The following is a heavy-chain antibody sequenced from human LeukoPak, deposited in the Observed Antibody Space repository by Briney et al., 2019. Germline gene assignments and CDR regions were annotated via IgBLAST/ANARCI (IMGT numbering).Heavy chain of an antibody. D-gene: IGHD3-16*01. Sequence: ASVKVSCKASGYTFTGYYMHWVRQAPGQGLEWMGWINPNSDGTNYAQKFQGRVTMTRDTSISTAYMELSRLRSDDTAVYYCARALEDTMLPYNWFDPWGQGTLVTVSS. CDR3: ARALEDTMLPYNWFDP. CDR2: INPNSDGT. V-gene: IGHV1-2*02. J-gene: IGHJ5*02. CDR1: GYTFTGYY.